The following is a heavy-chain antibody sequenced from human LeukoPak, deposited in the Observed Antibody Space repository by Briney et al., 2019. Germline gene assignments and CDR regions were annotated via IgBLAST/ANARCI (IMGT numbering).Heavy chain of an antibody. J-gene: IGHJ3*02. V-gene: IGHV3-21*01. D-gene: IGHD6-19*01. CDR3: ARAQSSGWFDAFDI. CDR2: ISRSSSYI. Sequence: GGSLRLSCAASGFTFISYTMNWVRQAPGKGLEWVSSISRSSSYIYYADSVKGRFTISRDNAKNSLYLQMNSLRAEDTAVYYCARAQSSGWFDAFDIWGQGTMVTVSS. CDR1: GFTFISYT.